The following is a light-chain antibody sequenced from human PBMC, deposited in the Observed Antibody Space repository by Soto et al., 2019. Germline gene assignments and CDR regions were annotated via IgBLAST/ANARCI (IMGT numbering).Light chain of an antibody. J-gene: IGKJ5*01. V-gene: IGKV3-11*01. CDR2: DVS. Sequence: EIVLTQSPATLSLSPGERATLSCRASQSVNSHLAWYQQKPGQAPRLLIYDVSHRATGVPARFSGTGSETDFTLTISGLQSEDSAVYFCQQYNNWPFSFGQGTRLENK. CDR1: QSVNSH. CDR3: QQYNNWPFS.